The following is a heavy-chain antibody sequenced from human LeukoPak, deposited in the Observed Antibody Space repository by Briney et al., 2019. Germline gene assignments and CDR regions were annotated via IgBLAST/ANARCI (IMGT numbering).Heavy chain of an antibody. D-gene: IGHD3-16*01. CDR1: GGSFSGDY. J-gene: IGHJ2*01. Sequence: SSETLSLTCAVYGGSFSGDYWTWIRQPPGKGLEWIGESNQSGNTNYNPSLKSRATILVDKSKNQFSLELNSVTAADTAVYFCARSHQGGRRYFDLWGRGTLVTVSS. CDR3: ARSHQGGRRYFDL. CDR2: SNQSGNT. V-gene: IGHV4-34*01.